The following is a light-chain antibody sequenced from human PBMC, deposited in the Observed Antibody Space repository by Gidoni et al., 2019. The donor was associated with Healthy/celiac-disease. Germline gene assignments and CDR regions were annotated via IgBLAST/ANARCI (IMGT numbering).Light chain of an antibody. V-gene: IGKV3-20*01. CDR1: QSVSSSY. CDR3: QQYGNT. J-gene: IGKJ2*01. CDR2: GAS. Sequence: EIVLTQSPGTLSLSPGERATLSCRASQSVSSSYLAWYQQKPGQAPRLLIYGASSRATGIPDRFSGSGSGTDFTLTISRLEPEDFAVYYCQQYGNTCGQGTKLEIK.